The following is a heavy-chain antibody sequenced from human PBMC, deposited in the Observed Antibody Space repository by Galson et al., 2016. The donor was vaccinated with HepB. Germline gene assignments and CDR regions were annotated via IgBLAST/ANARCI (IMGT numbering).Heavy chain of an antibody. V-gene: IGHV3-23*01. CDR3: AKGGIAAAGTPWGFDY. J-gene: IGHJ4*02. CDR2: ISGSGGST. D-gene: IGHD6-13*01. CDR1: GFTFSSYA. Sequence: SLRLSCAASGFTFSSYAMGWVRQAPGKGLEWVSAISGSGGSTYYADSVKGRFTISRDNSKNTLYLQMNSLRAEDTAVYYWAKGGIAAAGTPWGFDYWGQGTLVTVSS.